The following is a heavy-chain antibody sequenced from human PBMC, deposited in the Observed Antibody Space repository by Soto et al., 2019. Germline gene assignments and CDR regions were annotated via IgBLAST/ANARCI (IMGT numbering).Heavy chain of an antibody. Sequence: QVQVVESGGGVVQPRRSLRLSCAASGFTFSGYGMHWVRQAPGKGLEWVAVISYDGSNQYYADSVKGRFTISRDNSKSTLYLQMNSLRAEDSAVYYCAKGGSSSARYFDYWGQGTLVTVSS. D-gene: IGHD6-6*01. CDR1: GFTFSGYG. CDR2: ISYDGSNQ. V-gene: IGHV3-30*18. CDR3: AKGGSSSARYFDY. J-gene: IGHJ4*02.